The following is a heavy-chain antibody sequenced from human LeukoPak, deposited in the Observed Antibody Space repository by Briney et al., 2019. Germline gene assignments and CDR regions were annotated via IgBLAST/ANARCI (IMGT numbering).Heavy chain of an antibody. CDR3: VRDPKASPDY. J-gene: IGHJ4*02. CDR2: INPNSGAT. CDR1: GYTFTGYY. Sequence: ASVKVSCKASGYTFTGYYMHWVRQAPGQGLEWMGWINPNSGATNYAQKFQGRVTVTRDTSISTAYMEVSRLRSDDTAVYYCVRDPKASPDYRGQGTLVTVSS. V-gene: IGHV1-2*02.